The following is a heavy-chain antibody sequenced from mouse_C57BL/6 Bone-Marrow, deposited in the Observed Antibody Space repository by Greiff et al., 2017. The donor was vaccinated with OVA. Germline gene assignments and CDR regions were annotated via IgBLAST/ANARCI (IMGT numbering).Heavy chain of an antibody. J-gene: IGHJ3*01. CDR3: ARRNYDYPFAY. Sequence: VKLVESGAELVKPGASVKISCKASGYAFSSYWMNWVKQRPGKGLEWIGQIYPGDGDTNYNGKFKGKATLTADKSSSTAYMQLSSLTSEDSAVYFCARRNYDYPFAYWGQGTLVTVSA. CDR2: IYPGDGDT. D-gene: IGHD2-4*01. CDR1: GYAFSSYW. V-gene: IGHV1-80*01.